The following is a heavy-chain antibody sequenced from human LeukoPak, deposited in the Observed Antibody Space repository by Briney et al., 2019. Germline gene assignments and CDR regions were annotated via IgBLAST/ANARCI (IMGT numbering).Heavy chain of an antibody. J-gene: IGHJ6*03. V-gene: IGHV1-69*05. CDR3: AFSMAAFHYYYYYMDV. CDR2: IIPIFGTA. D-gene: IGHD6-6*01. CDR1: GGTFSSYA. Sequence: GSSVKVSCKASGGTFSSYAISWVRQAPGQGLEWMGGIIPIFGTANYAQKFQGRVTITTDESTSTAYMELSSLRSEDTAVYYCAFSMAAFHYYYYYMDVWGKGTTVTVSS.